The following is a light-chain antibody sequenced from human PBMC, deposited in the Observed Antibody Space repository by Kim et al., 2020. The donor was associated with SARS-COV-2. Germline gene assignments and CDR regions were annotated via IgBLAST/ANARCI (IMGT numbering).Light chain of an antibody. CDR1: RSVNTY. J-gene: IGKJ5*01. V-gene: IGKV3-11*01. Sequence: WSPGERATRSCRASRSVNTYIAWYQQKPGQAPRLLISDASNRAGGIPARFSGSGSGTDFTLTISTLEPEDFAVYYCQQRDNWPPTFGHGTRLEIK. CDR3: QQRDNWPPT. CDR2: DAS.